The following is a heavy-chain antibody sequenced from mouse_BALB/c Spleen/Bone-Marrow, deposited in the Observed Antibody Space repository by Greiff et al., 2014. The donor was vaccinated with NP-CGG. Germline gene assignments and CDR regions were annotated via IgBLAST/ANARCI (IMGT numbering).Heavy chain of an antibody. V-gene: IGHV1-82*01. D-gene: IGHD1-1*01. J-gene: IGHJ2*01. CDR1: GYAFSSSW. CDR2: IYPGDGDT. Sequence: VQLVESGPELVKPGASVKISCKASGYAFSSSWMNWVKQRPGQGLAWIGRIYPGDGDTNYNGKFKGKATLTADKSSSTAYMQLSSLTSVDSAVYYCARNSYYGSSYNYFDYWGRGTTLTVSS. CDR3: ARNSYYGSSYNYFDY.